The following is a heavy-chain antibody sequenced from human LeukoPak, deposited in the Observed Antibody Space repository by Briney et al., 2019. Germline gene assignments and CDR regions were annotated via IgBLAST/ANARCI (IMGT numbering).Heavy chain of an antibody. Sequence: EASVKVSCKASGYTFTSYGISWVRQAPGQGLEWMGWISAYNGNTNYAQKLQGRVTMTTDTSTSTAYMELRSLRSDDTAVYYCARGENMVANPPHAFDIWGQGTMVTVSS. CDR2: ISAYNGNT. J-gene: IGHJ3*02. D-gene: IGHD5-12*01. CDR1: GYTFTSYG. V-gene: IGHV1-18*01. CDR3: ARGENMVANPPHAFDI.